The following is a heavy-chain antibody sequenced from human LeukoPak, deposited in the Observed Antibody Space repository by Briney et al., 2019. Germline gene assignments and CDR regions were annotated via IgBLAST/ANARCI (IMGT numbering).Heavy chain of an antibody. CDR3: ARQGTYSSAIGMGY. D-gene: IGHD6-19*01. CDR2: FNPSGGST. J-gene: IGHJ4*02. Sequence: GASVKVSCKASGYTFNNHYMYWVRQAPGQGLEWMGVFNPSGGSTSYTQKFQCRVTMTRDTSTRTVYMEVNSLRSEDTAVYYCARQGTYSSAIGMGYWGQGTLVTVSS. CDR1: GYTFNNHY. V-gene: IGHV1-46*02.